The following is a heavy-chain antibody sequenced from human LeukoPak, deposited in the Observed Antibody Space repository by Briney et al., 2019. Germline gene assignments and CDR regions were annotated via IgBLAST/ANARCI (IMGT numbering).Heavy chain of an antibody. D-gene: IGHD4/OR15-4a*01. CDR3: ARRAGAYSHPYDY. CDR2: IYSGGST. V-gene: IGHV3-53*01. CDR1: GFTASSDS. Sequence: GGSLRLSCTVSGFTASSDSTSWVRQAPGKGLEWVSFIYSGGSTHYSDSVKGRFTISSDNSKNTLYLQMNSLRAEDTAVYYCARRAGAYSHPYDYWGQGTLVTVSS. J-gene: IGHJ4*02.